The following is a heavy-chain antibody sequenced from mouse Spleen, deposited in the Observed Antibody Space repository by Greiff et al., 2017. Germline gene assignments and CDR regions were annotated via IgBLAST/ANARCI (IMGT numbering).Heavy chain of an antibody. Sequence: VKLVESGAELVRPGSSVKISCKASGYAFSSYWMNWVKQRPGQGLEWIGQIYPGDGDTNYNGKFKGKATLTADKSSSTAYMQLSSLTSEDSAVYFCARSGYRYGYFDVWGAGTTVTVSS. D-gene: IGHD2-14*01. J-gene: IGHJ1*01. CDR2: IYPGDGDT. CDR3: ARSGYRYGYFDV. CDR1: GYAFSSYW. V-gene: IGHV1-80*01.